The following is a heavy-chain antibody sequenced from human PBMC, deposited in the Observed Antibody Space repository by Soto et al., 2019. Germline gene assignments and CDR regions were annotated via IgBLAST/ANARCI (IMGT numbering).Heavy chain of an antibody. Sequence: QVQLVESGGGVVQPGRSLRLSCAASGFTFSSYGMHWVRQAPGKGLEWVAVISYDGSNKYYADSVKGRFTISRDNSKNTLYLQMNSLRAEDTAVYYCAKDLSCSSTSCQNRYYYYGMDVWGQGTTVTVSS. V-gene: IGHV3-30*18. CDR2: ISYDGSNK. J-gene: IGHJ6*02. D-gene: IGHD2-2*01. CDR1: GFTFSSYG. CDR3: AKDLSCSSTSCQNRYYYYGMDV.